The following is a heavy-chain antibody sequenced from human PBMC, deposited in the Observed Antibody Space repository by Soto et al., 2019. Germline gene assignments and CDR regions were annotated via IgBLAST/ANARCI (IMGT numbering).Heavy chain of an antibody. J-gene: IGHJ4*02. CDR2: ITGSSGDT. CDR3: ARGSANSRPYYFDY. Sequence: EVQLLESGGGLVQPGGSLRVSCAASGFTFTSHVMSWVRQAPGKGLEWVSAITGSSGDTYHAESVKGRFTISRDNSKNTLHLQMNSLRTEDTAVYYCARGSANSRPYYFDYWGRGTLVTVSS. V-gene: IGHV3-23*01. CDR1: GFTFTSHV. D-gene: IGHD6-13*01.